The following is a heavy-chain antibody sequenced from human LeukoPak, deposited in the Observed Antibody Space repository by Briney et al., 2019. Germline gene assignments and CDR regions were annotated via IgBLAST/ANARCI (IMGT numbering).Heavy chain of an antibody. CDR3: VRGSTLRHYQY. CDR1: GGSISNYY. D-gene: IGHD3-16*01. CDR2: IYYTGST. V-gene: IGHV4-59*01. Sequence: SETLSLTCSVSGGSISNYYWSWIRQPPGKGLEWIGYIYYTGSTNCNPSLKSRVTISVYTSKNQFSLRLSSVTAADTAVYYCVRGSTLRHYQYWGQGTLVTGSS. J-gene: IGHJ4*02.